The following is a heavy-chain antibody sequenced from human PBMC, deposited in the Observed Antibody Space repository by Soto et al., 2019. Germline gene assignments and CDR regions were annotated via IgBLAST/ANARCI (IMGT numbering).Heavy chain of an antibody. D-gene: IGHD6-19*01. CDR1: GGTFSSYA. V-gene: IGHV1-69*13. Sequence: GASVKGSCKASGGTFSSYAISWVRQAPGQGLEWMGGIIPIFGTANYAQKFQGRVTITADESTSTAYMELSSLRSEDTAVYYCARSKTAIAVAGNYYGMDVWGQGTTVTVSS. J-gene: IGHJ6*02. CDR2: IIPIFGTA. CDR3: ARSKTAIAVAGNYYGMDV.